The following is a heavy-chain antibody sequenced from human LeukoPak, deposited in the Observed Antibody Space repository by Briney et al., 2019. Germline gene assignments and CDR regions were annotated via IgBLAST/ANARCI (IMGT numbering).Heavy chain of an antibody. D-gene: IGHD3-22*01. V-gene: IGHV3-33*06. CDR2: IWYDGSNK. J-gene: IGHJ4*02. CDR3: AKARYYYDSSGYFPLDY. Sequence: PGGSLRLSCAASGFTFSSYGVHWVRQAPGKGLEWVAVIWYDGSNKYYADSVKGRFTISRDNSKNTLYLQMNSLRAEDTAVYYCAKARYYYDSSGYFPLDYWGQGTLVTVSS. CDR1: GFTFSSYG.